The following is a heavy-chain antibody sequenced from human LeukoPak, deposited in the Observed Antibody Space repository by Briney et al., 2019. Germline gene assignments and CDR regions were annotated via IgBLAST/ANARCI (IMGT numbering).Heavy chain of an antibody. CDR1: GYTFTSYA. J-gene: IGHJ4*02. D-gene: IGHD3-22*01. V-gene: IGHV1-3*01. CDR3: ARATYYYDSSGYYYDY. Sequence: ASVKVSCKASGYTFTSYAMHWVRQAPGQRLEWMGWTNAGNGNTKYSQKFQGRVTITRDTSASTAYMELSSLRSGDTAVYYCARATYYYDSSGYYYDYWGQGTLVTVSS. CDR2: TNAGNGNT.